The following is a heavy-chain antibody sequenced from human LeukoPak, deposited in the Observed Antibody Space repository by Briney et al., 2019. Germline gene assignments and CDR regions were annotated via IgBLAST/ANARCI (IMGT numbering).Heavy chain of an antibody. CDR1: GFTFTSYW. CDR3: ARDRMPSRWHGLDY. CDR2: IKQDGSQK. J-gene: IGHJ4*02. D-gene: IGHD4-23*01. V-gene: IGHV3-7*01. Sequence: GGSLGLSCAASGFTFTSYWMSWVRQAPEKGLEWVANIKQDGSQKYYVDSVKGRFTISRDDAKNSLYLQMNSLRAEDTAVYYCARDRMPSRWHGLDYGGQGTLVTVSS.